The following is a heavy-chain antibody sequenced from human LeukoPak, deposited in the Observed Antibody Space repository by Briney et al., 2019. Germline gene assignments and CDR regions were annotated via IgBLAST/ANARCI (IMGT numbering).Heavy chain of an antibody. Sequence: PGGPLRLLCAASGFTFRSYWMRWVRQAPGKGLEWVANIKEDGSAKYYLDSVKGRFTVSRDNARNSLYLQMNSLRVEATAVYYCARDRGYDSADPWGQGTLVTVSS. CDR3: ARDRGYDSADP. V-gene: IGHV3-7*01. J-gene: IGHJ5*02. CDR2: IKEDGSAK. CDR1: GFTFRSYW. D-gene: IGHD5-12*01.